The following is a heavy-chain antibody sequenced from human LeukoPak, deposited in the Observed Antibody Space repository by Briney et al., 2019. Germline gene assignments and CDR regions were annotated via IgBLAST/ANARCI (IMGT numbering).Heavy chain of an antibody. CDR2: ISSSSSYI. CDR1: GFTFSRCW. D-gene: IGHD1-26*01. V-gene: IGHV3-21*01. Sequence: GGSLRLSCAASGFTFSRCWMTWVRQAPGKGLEWVSSISSSSSYIYYADSVKGRFTISRDNAKNSLYLQMNSLRAEDTAVYYCARGSGSYSYFDYWGQGTLVTVSS. CDR3: ARGSGSYSYFDY. J-gene: IGHJ4*02.